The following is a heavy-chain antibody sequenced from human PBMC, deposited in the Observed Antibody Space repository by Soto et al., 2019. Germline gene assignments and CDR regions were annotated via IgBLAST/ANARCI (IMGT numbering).Heavy chain of an antibody. CDR1: GGTFSNFA. D-gene: IGHD3-10*01. V-gene: IGHV1-69*12. J-gene: IGHJ6*01. CDR2: IIPIDATV. Sequence: QVQLVQSGAEVKKPGSSVKVSCKASGGTFSNFALISWVRQAPGQGLEWMGGIIPIDATVNYAQKFQGRMTLTADESTTTAYMDLGSLSSEDTAVYYCARVLLGFGYTYGDVWGQATTVTVSS. CDR3: ARVLLGFGYTYGDV.